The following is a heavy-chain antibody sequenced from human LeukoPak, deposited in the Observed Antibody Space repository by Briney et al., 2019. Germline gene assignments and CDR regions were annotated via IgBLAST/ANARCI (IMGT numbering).Heavy chain of an antibody. J-gene: IGHJ4*02. CDR1: GGSIITRSCY. D-gene: IGHD4-17*01. CDR3: ARTTVTFQPIVYFDY. Sequence: SETLSLTCTVSGGSIITRSCYWGWIRRPPGKGLEWLGTISDTGSTYYNPSLKSRVTMSVDTSKKQFSLRLSSVTAADTAIYYCARTTVTFQPIVYFDYWGQGTLVTVSS. V-gene: IGHV4-39*01. CDR2: ISDTGST.